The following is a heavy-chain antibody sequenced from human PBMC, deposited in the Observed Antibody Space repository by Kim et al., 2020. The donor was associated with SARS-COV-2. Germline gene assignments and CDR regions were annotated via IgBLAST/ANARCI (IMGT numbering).Heavy chain of an antibody. CDR3: ARHFRMYSSSWYIYYYGMDV. CDR2: IDPSDSYT. D-gene: IGHD6-13*01. CDR1: GYSFTSYW. Sequence: GESLKISCKGSGYSFTSYWISWVRQMPGKGLEWMGRIDPSDSYTNYSPSFQGHVTISADKSISTAYLQWSSLKASDTAMYYCARHFRMYSSSWYIYYYGMDVWGQGTTITVSS. V-gene: IGHV5-10-1*01. J-gene: IGHJ6*02.